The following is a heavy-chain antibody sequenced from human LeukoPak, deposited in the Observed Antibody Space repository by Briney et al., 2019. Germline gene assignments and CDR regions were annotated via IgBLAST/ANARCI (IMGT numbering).Heavy chain of an antibody. CDR2: YIESDGNR. CDR1: GFTFSNYA. J-gene: IGHJ6*02. Sequence: PGGSLRLSCAASGFTFSNYALAWVRQAPGKGLEWVSSYIESDGNRHYADSVKGRFTISRDISQNTVHLQMNSLRAEDTAIYYCAKSNDGRGRYPHGLDVWGQGTTVTVSS. V-gene: IGHV3-23*01. D-gene: IGHD2-15*01. CDR3: AKSNDGRGRYPHGLDV.